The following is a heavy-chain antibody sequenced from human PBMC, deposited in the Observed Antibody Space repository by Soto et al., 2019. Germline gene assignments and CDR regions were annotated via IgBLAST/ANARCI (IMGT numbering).Heavy chain of an antibody. CDR2: ILPKGEK. V-gene: IGHV2-26*01. D-gene: IGHD5-18*01. Sequence: QVTLKESGPVLVKPTETLTLTCTVSGFSLNNVRMGVTWIRQSPGKALEWLAHILPKGEKAYNTSLQGRLTIPKETSKSQVFLTLTNMDPVDTATYSCARMDTSINYCDPWGPGILVAVSS. CDR3: ARMDTSINYCDP. J-gene: IGHJ5*02. CDR1: GFSLNNVRMG.